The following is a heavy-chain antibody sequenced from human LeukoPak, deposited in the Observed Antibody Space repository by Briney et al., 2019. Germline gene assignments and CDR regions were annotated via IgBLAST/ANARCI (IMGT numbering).Heavy chain of an antibody. Sequence: GGSLRLSCAASGFTFSSYSMNWVRQAPGKGLEWVSSISSSSSYIYYADSVKGRFTISRDNAKNSLYLQMNSLRAKDTAVYYCARDGMGDILTGYFRWGQGTLVTVSS. D-gene: IGHD3-9*01. CDR1: GFTFSSYS. V-gene: IGHV3-21*01. CDR3: ARDGMGDILTGYFR. CDR2: ISSSSSYI. J-gene: IGHJ4*02.